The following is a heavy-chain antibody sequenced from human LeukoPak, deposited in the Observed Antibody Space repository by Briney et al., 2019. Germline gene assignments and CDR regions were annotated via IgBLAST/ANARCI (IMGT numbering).Heavy chain of an antibody. J-gene: IGHJ4*02. CDR2: ISGSGGST. V-gene: IGHV3-23*01. Sequence: GGSLRLSCAASGFTFSSYAMSWVRQAPGKGLEWVSAISGSGGSTYYADSVKGWFTISRDNSKNTLYLQMNSLRAEDTAVYYCAKDMGYSSGWSPFDYWGQGTLVTVSS. CDR3: AKDMGYSSGWSPFDY. D-gene: IGHD6-19*01. CDR1: GFTFSSYA.